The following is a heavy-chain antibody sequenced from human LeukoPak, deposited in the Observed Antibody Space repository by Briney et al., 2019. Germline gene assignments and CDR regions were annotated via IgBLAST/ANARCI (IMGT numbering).Heavy chain of an antibody. J-gene: IGHJ4*02. V-gene: IGHV1-69*05. D-gene: IGHD6-13*01. CDR2: IIPIFGTA. Sequence: SVKVSCKASGGTFSSYAISWVRQAPGQGLEWMGRIIPIFGTANYAQKFQGRVTITMDESTSTAYMELSSLRSEDTAVYYCAREGGIAAAVDYWGQGTLVTVSS. CDR1: GGTFSSYA. CDR3: AREGGIAAAVDY.